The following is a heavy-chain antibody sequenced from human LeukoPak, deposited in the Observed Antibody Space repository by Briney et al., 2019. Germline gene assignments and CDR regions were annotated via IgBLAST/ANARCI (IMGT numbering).Heavy chain of an antibody. Sequence: SVKVSCKASGGTFSSYAISWVRQAPGQGLEWMGRIIPILGIANYAQKFQGRVTITADKSTSTAYMELSSLRSEDTAVYYCAKNLEDYYDSSGYFFDYWGQGTLVTVSS. CDR2: IIPILGIA. D-gene: IGHD3-22*01. J-gene: IGHJ4*02. CDR3: AKNLEDYYDSSGYFFDY. CDR1: GGTFSSYA. V-gene: IGHV1-69*04.